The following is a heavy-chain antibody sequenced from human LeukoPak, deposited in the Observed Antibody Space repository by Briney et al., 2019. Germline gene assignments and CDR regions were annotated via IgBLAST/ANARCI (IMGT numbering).Heavy chain of an antibody. D-gene: IGHD7-27*01. CDR2: ISPNSGGT. Sequence: ASVKVSCKASGYTFTYYYIHWVRQAPGQGLEYMGWISPNSGGTNYAQMFQGRVTLTSDTSINTAFMELRSLRSDDTAVFYCARDSTGGYPDYWGQGTLVTVSA. J-gene: IGHJ4*02. V-gene: IGHV1-2*02. CDR3: ARDSTGGYPDY. CDR1: GYTFTYYY.